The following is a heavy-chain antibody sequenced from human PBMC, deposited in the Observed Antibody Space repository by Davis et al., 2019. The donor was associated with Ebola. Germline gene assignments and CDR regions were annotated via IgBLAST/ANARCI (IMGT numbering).Heavy chain of an antibody. D-gene: IGHD1-26*01. CDR2: FDPEDGET. Sequence: AASVKVSCKVSGYTLTELSMHWVRQALGKGLEWMGGFDPEDGETIYAQKFQGRVTMTEDTSTDTAYMELSSLRSEDTAVYYCATAKVGATVYSMDVWGKGTTVTVSS. CDR3: ATAKVGATVYSMDV. J-gene: IGHJ6*04. V-gene: IGHV1-24*01. CDR1: GYTLTELS.